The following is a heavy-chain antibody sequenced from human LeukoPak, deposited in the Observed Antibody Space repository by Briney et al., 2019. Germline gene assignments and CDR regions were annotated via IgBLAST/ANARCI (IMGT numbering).Heavy chain of an antibody. CDR1: GFTFSSYG. CDR2: ISYDGSNK. J-gene: IGHJ4*02. Sequence: PGGSLRLPCAASGFTFSSYGMHWVRQAPGKGLEWVAVISYDGSNKYYADSVKGRFTISRDNSKNTLYLQMNSLRAEDTAVYYCAKDLGEPNDYWGQGTLVTVSS. V-gene: IGHV3-30*18. D-gene: IGHD4-17*01. CDR3: AKDLGEPNDY.